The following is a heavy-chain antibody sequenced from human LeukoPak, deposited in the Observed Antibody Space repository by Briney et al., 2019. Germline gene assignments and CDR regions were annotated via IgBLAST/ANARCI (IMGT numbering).Heavy chain of an antibody. CDR3: ARDSYGDYLNNNWFGP. J-gene: IGHJ5*02. Sequence: ASVKVSCKASGYTFTSYGISWVRQAPGQGLEWMGWISAYNGNTNYAQKLQGRVTMTTDTSTSTAYMELRSLRSDDTAVYYCARDSYGDYLNNNWFGPWGQGTLVTVSS. D-gene: IGHD4-17*01. CDR2: ISAYNGNT. V-gene: IGHV1-18*01. CDR1: GYTFTSYG.